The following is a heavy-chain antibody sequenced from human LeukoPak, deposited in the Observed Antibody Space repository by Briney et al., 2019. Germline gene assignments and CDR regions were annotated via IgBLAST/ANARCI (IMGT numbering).Heavy chain of an antibody. CDR3: ARDRITDRLDAFDI. CDR2: IYYSGST. Sequence: GYIYYSGSTNYNPSLKSRVTISVDTSKNQFSLKLSSVTAADTAVYYCARDRITDRLDAFDIWGQGTMVTVSS. V-gene: IGHV4-59*01. D-gene: IGHD3-16*01. J-gene: IGHJ3*02.